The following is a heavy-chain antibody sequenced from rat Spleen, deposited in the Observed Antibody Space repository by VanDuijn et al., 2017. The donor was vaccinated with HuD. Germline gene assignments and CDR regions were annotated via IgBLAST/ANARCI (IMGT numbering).Heavy chain of an antibody. J-gene: IGHJ3*01. CDR3: ATDSGLTGFAY. CDR2: ISYDGSST. CDR1: GFTFSDYN. V-gene: IGHV5-7*01. Sequence: EVQLVESGGGLVQPGRSLKLSCAASGFTFSDYNMAWVRQAPKKGLEWVATISYDGSSTYYRDSVKGRFTISRDNAKSTLYLQMDSLRSEDTATYYCATDSGLTGFAYWGQGTLVTVSS. D-gene: IGHD4-1*01.